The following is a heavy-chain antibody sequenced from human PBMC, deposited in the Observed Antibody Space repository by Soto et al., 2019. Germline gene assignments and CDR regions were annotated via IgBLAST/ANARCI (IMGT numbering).Heavy chain of an antibody. J-gene: IGHJ4*02. Sequence: QVQLVESGGGVVQPGRSLRLSCAASGFNFSAYGMHWVRQAPGTGLELVALLSFDASKKYYADSVKRRFTISRDTSRNTLYLQMNSLRVEDTAVYYCRVGVADWGQGTRVTVSS. CDR1: GFNFSAYG. D-gene: IGHD1-26*01. CDR3: RVGVAD. CDR2: LSFDASKK. V-gene: IGHV3-30*03.